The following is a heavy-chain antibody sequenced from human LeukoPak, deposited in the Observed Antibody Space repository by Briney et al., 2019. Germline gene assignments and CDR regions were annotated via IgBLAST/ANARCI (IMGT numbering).Heavy chain of an antibody. V-gene: IGHV4-34*01. J-gene: IGHJ6*03. D-gene: IGHD6-19*01. CDR3: ARAPAGTLLYYYYYMDV. CDR1: GGSFSGYY. CDR2: INHSGST. Sequence: SETLSLTCAVYGGSFSGYYWSWIRQPPGKGLEWIGEINHSGSTNYDPSLKSRVTISVDTSKNQFSLKLSSVTAADTAVYYCARAPAGTLLYYYYYMDVWGKGTTVTVSS.